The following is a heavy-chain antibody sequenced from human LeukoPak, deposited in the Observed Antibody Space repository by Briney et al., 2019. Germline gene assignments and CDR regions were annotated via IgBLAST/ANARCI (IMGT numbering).Heavy chain of an antibody. J-gene: IGHJ4*02. Sequence: GGSLRLSCAASGFTVSSNYMSWVRQAPGKGLEWVAFIRYDGSNKYYADSVKGRFTISRDNSKNTLYLQMNSLRAEDTAVYYCAKDSISYYGSGSYPGHWGQGTLVTVSS. D-gene: IGHD3-10*01. CDR2: IRYDGSNK. CDR3: AKDSISYYGSGSYPGH. CDR1: GFTVSSNY. V-gene: IGHV3-30*02.